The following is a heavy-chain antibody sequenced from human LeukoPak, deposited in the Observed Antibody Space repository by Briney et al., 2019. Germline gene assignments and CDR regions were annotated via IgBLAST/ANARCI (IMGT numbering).Heavy chain of an antibody. CDR2: ISGSGGST. Sequence: GWSLRLSCAASGFSFSSYAMSWVRQAPGKGLEWVSAISGSGGSTYYADSVKGRFTISRDNSKNPLYLQMNSLRAEDTAVYYCAKASNYGSGSYYPRGVDYGGQGTLVTVPS. V-gene: IGHV3-23*01. D-gene: IGHD3-10*01. CDR1: GFSFSSYA. CDR3: AKASNYGSGSYYPRGVDY. J-gene: IGHJ4*02.